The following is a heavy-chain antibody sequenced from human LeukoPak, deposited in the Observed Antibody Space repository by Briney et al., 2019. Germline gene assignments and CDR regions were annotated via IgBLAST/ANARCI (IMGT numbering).Heavy chain of an antibody. Sequence: RASVKVSCKASGGTFSSYAISWVRQAPGQGLEWMGGIIPIFGTANYAQKFQGRVTITADESTSTAYMELSSLRSEDTAVYYCEYGHGDYAIDYWGQGTLVTVSS. J-gene: IGHJ4*02. CDR2: IIPIFGTA. D-gene: IGHD4-17*01. CDR1: GGTFSSYA. CDR3: EYGHGDYAIDY. V-gene: IGHV1-69*13.